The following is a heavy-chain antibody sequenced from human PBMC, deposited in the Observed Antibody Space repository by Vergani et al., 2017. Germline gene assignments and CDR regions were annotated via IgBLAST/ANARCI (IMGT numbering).Heavy chain of an antibody. D-gene: IGHD2-2*01. CDR2: INHSGST. CDR1: GGSFSGYY. Sequence: QVQLQQWGAGLLKPSETLSLTCAVYGGSFSGYYWSWIRQPPGKGLEWIGEINHSGSTNYNPSLKSRVTISVDTSKNQFSLKLSSVTAADTAVYCCARWGYQLLQADWFDPWGQGTLVTVSS. J-gene: IGHJ5*02. CDR3: ARWGYQLLQADWFDP. V-gene: IGHV4-34*01.